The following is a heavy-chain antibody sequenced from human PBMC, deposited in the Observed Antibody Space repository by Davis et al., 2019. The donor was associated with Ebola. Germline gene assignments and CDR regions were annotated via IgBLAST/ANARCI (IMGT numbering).Heavy chain of an antibody. Sequence: PGGSLRLSCAASGFTFSSYAMSWVRQAPGKGLEWVSAISGSGGSTYYADSVKGRFTISRDNSKNTLYLQMNSLRAEDTAVYYCAKDGKKVVVVVAATPGFDYWGQGTLVTVSS. V-gene: IGHV3-23*01. CDR3: AKDGKKVVVVVAATPGFDY. CDR2: ISGSGGST. D-gene: IGHD2-15*01. CDR1: GFTFSSYA. J-gene: IGHJ4*02.